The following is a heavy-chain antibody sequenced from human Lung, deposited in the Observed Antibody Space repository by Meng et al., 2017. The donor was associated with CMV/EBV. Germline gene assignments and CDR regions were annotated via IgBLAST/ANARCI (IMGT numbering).Heavy chain of an antibody. J-gene: IGHJ4*02. Sequence: SVTVSCKASGYTFTGYYMHWVRQAPGPGLEWMGWINPNSGGTNYAQKFQGRVTMTRDTSISTAYMELSRLRSDDTAVYYCARDMGYWNFDYWGQGTLVTVSS. CDR2: INPNSGGT. CDR1: GYTFTGYY. D-gene: IGHD3-22*01. CDR3: ARDMGYWNFDY. V-gene: IGHV1-2*02.